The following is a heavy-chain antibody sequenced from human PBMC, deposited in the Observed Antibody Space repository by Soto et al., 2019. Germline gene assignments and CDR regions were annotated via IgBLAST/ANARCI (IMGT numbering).Heavy chain of an antibody. J-gene: IGHJ6*02. CDR3: ARHILTGYPKPYYYGMDV. Sequence: GESLKISCKGSGYSFTSYWIGWVRQMPGKGLEWMGIIYPGDSDTRYSPSFQGQVTFSADKSISTAYLQWSSLKASDTAMYYCARHILTGYPKPYYYGMDVWGQGTTVTSP. CDR1: GYSFTSYW. V-gene: IGHV5-51*01. D-gene: IGHD3-9*01. CDR2: IYPGDSDT.